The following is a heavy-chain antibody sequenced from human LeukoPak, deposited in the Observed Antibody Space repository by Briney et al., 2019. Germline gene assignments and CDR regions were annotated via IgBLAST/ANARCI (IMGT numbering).Heavy chain of an antibody. J-gene: IGHJ4*02. CDR3: ARAYSSSWYTDY. D-gene: IGHD6-13*01. Sequence: PGRSLRLSCAASRFTFSSYAMHWVRQAPGKGLEWVAVISYDGSNKYYADSVKGRFTISRDNSKNTLYLQMNSLRAEDTAVYYCARAYSSSWYTDYWGQGTLVTVSS. V-gene: IGHV3-30-3*01. CDR2: ISYDGSNK. CDR1: RFTFSSYA.